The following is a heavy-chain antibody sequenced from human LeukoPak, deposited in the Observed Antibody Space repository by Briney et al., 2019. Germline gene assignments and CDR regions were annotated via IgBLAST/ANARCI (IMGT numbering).Heavy chain of an antibody. CDR1: GFTFSSYA. J-gene: IGHJ4*02. CDR3: ARRYSGYDFLGYFDY. CDR2: ISSNGGST. V-gene: IGHV3-64*01. Sequence: GGSLRLSCSASGFTFSSYAMHWVRQAPGKGLEYVSAISSNGGSTYYANSVKGRFTISRDNSKNTLYLQMGSLRAEGMAVYYCARRYSGYDFLGYFDYWGQGTLVTVSS. D-gene: IGHD5-12*01.